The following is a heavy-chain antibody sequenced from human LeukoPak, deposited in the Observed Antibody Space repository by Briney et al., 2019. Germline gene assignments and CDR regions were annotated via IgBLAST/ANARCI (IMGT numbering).Heavy chain of an antibody. CDR3: ARDSGVRYFDY. CDR2: NYSGGST. CDR1: GFTVSMNY. D-gene: IGHD3-10*01. V-gene: IGHV3-53*01. Sequence: PGGSLILSCAASGFTVSMNYMSWVRQAPGKGLEWVADNYSGGSTYYAASVKGRFTISRDNSKNTLYLQMNSLRAEDTAVYYCARDSGVRYFDYWGQGTLVTVSS. J-gene: IGHJ4*02.